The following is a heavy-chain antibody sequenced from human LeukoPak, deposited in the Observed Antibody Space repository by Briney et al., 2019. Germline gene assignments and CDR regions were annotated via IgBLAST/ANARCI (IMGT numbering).Heavy chain of an antibody. CDR2: ISGSGGST. V-gene: IGHV3-23*01. CDR3: AKDYSSGYSYYFDY. J-gene: IGHJ4*02. CDR1: GFTFSGYA. Sequence: PGGSLRLSCAASGFTFSGYAMSWVRQAPGKGLEWVSAISGSGGSTYYADSVKGRFTISRDNSKNTLYLQMNSLRAEDTAVYYCAKDYSSGYSYYFDYWGQGTLVTVSS. D-gene: IGHD3-22*01.